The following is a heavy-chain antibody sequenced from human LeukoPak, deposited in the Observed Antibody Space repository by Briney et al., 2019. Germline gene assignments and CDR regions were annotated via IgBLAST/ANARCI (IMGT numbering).Heavy chain of an antibody. CDR1: GVSINNNYFY. CDR3: ARRTHFDL. J-gene: IGHJ2*01. CDR2: VHYTGST. Sequence: PSETLSLTCTVSGVSINNNYFYCAWIRQPPGKGLELIGYVHYTGSTFHNSSLKSRITISADTSQNQFSLSLTSVTAVDTAVYYCARRTHFDLWGRGTLVTVSS. V-gene: IGHV4-39*01.